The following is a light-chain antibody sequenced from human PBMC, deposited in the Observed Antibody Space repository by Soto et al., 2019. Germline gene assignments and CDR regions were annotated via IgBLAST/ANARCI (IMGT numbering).Light chain of an antibody. CDR1: SSNIGSDT. V-gene: IGLV1-44*01. CDR3: ATWADSLNGWV. Sequence: QSVLTQPPSASGTSGQRVTIACSGSSSNIGSDTVNWYQQLPGTAPKLLIYRNTQRPSGVPDRFSGSNSGSSASLAISGLQSEDEADYYCATWADSLNGWVCGGGTKLTVL. J-gene: IGLJ3*02. CDR2: RNT.